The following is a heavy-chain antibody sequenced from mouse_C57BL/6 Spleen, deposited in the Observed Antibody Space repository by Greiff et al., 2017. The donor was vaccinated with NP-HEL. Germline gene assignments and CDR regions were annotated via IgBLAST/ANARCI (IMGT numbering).Heavy chain of an antibody. Sequence: QVQLQQSGPELVKPGASVQLSCKASGYTFTSYDINWVKQRPGQGLEWIGWIYPRDGSTKYNEKFKGKATLTVDTSSSTAYMELHSLTSEDSAVYCCARNGEITTVVVPFDYWGQGTTLTVSS. CDR3: ARNGEITTVVVPFDY. CDR2: IYPRDGST. CDR1: GYTFTSYD. D-gene: IGHD1-1*01. V-gene: IGHV1-85*01. J-gene: IGHJ2*01.